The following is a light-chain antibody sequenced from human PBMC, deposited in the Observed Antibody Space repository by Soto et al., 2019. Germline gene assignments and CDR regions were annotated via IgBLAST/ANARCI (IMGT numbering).Light chain of an antibody. CDR2: DVS. CDR1: GSDVGGYNY. V-gene: IGLV2-14*01. Sequence: QSVLTQPAAVSGSPGQSITISCTGTGSDVGGYNYVSWYQQHPGKAPKLMIYDVSNRPSGVSNRFSGSKSGNTASLTISGLQAEDEADYYCSSYTSPSVLGTGPKVTV. J-gene: IGLJ1*01. CDR3: SSYTSPSV.